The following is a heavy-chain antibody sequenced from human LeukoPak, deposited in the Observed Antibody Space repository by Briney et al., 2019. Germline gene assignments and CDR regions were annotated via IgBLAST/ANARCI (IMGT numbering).Heavy chain of an antibody. Sequence: GASVKVSCKVSGYTLTELSMHWVRQAPGKGLEWMGGFDPEDGETIYAQKFQGRVTMTEDTSTDTAYMELSSLRSEDTAVYYCAAFEYSSSYFDYWGQGTLVTVSS. J-gene: IGHJ4*02. CDR3: AAFEYSSSYFDY. D-gene: IGHD6-6*01. V-gene: IGHV1-24*01. CDR1: GYTLTELS. CDR2: FDPEDGET.